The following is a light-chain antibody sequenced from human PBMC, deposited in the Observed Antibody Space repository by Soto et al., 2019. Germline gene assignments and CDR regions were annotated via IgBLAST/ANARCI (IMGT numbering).Light chain of an antibody. CDR2: DVS. CDR3: TSYVGSNIWV. CDR1: SSDVGAYKY. Sequence: QSVLTQPPSASGSPGQSVTISCTGTSSDVGAYKYVSWYQQYPGKAPKLMIYDVSKRPSGVPDRFSGSKSGNTASLTVSGLQAEDEADYYCTSYVGSNIWVFGGGTKVTVL. J-gene: IGLJ3*02. V-gene: IGLV2-8*01.